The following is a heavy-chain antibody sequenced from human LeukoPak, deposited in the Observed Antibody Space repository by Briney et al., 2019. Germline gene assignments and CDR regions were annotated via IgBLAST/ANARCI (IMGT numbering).Heavy chain of an antibody. Sequence: ASVKVSCKASGYTFTNYYMHWLRQAPGQGLEWVGVFNPSGGSTGYAQKFQGRVTMTRDTSTSTVYMELSSLRSEDTAVYFCARVRDGYNDAFDIWGQGTMVTVS. D-gene: IGHD5-24*01. V-gene: IGHV1-46*01. J-gene: IGHJ3*02. CDR3: ARVRDGYNDAFDI. CDR2: FNPSGGST. CDR1: GYTFTNYY.